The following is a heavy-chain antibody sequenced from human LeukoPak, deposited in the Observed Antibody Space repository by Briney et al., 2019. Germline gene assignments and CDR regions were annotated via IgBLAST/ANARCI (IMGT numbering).Heavy chain of an antibody. J-gene: IGHJ4*02. V-gene: IGHV4-34*01. CDR2: INHSGST. CDR1: GGSFSGYY. D-gene: IGHD3-3*01. CDR3: ARGESGFSFDY. Sequence: PSETLSLTCAVYGGSFSGYYWSWIRQPPGKGLEWIGEINHSGSTNYNPSLKSRVTISVDTSKSQFSLKLSSVTAADTAVYYCARGESGFSFDYWGQGTLVTVSS.